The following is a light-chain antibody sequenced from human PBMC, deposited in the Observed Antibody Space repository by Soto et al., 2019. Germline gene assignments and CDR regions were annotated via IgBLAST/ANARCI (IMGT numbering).Light chain of an antibody. J-gene: IGKJ4*01. CDR1: QGISSY. Sequence: AIRMTQSPSSLSASTGDRVTITCRASQGISSYLAWYQQKPGKAPKLLIYAASTLQSGVPSRFSGSGSGTDFTLTISCLHSEDFATYYCLQYYSYPRLTFGGGTKVEIK. V-gene: IGKV1-8*01. CDR2: AAS. CDR3: LQYYSYPRLT.